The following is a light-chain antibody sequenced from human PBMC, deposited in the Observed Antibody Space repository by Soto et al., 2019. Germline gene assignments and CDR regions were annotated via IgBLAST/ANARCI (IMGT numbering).Light chain of an antibody. V-gene: IGKV1-5*01. CDR1: QTITNW. Sequence: DIQMTQSPSILSASVGDRVTITCRSSQTITNWLAWYQQKPGKAPRLLIYDASGLESWVPSRFSGSGSGTEFTLTISSLQSEDFATYYCQQYKSFWTFGQGTKVDIK. CDR3: QQYKSFWT. J-gene: IGKJ1*01. CDR2: DAS.